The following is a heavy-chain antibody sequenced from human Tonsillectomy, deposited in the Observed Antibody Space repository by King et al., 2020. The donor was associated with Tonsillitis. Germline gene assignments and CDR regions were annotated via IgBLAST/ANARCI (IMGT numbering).Heavy chain of an antibody. CDR1: GFTFSSYG. Sequence: VQLVESGGGVVQPGGCLRLSCAASGFTFSSYGMHWVRQAPGKGLEWVAFIRHDGSNAYYADSVKGRFTISRENSKKTLYLQLNSLRAEDTAVYYCAKGRLMVRGGDWFDPWGQGTLVTVSS. CDR2: IRHDGSNA. D-gene: IGHD3-10*01. CDR3: AKGRLMVRGGDWFDP. V-gene: IGHV3-30*02. J-gene: IGHJ5*02.